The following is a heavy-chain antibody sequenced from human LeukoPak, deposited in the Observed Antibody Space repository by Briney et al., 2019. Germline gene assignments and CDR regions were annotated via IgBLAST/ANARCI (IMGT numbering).Heavy chain of an antibody. Sequence: GGSLRLSCTVSGFTVSSDSMSWVRQAPGKGLEWVSFIYSGGSTHYSDSVKGRFTISRDNAKNSLYLQMNSLRAEDTAVYYCARDLWHIARYGHYMDVWGKGTTVTISS. D-gene: IGHD2-21*01. J-gene: IGHJ6*03. CDR2: IYSGGST. CDR3: ARDLWHIARYGHYMDV. CDR1: GFTVSSDS. V-gene: IGHV3-53*01.